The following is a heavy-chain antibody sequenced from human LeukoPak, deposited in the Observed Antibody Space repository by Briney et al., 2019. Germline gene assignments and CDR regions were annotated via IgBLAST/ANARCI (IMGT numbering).Heavy chain of an antibody. CDR1: GASTAGYY. J-gene: IGHJ4*02. V-gene: IGHV4-59*01. Sequence: PSETLALTCAVSGASTAGYYWSWIRQPPGKGLEWIGYLGNPNYNPSLKSRVTISGDTSKKQFSLKLNSVTTADTAVYYCATYRGGGAGVGYWGQGALVTVSS. CDR3: ATYRGGGAGVGY. CDR2: LGNP. D-gene: IGHD6-19*01.